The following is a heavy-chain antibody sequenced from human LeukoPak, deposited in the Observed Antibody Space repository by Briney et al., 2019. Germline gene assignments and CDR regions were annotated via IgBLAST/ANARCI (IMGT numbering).Heavy chain of an antibody. Sequence: PSETLSLTCTVSGDSINSGNNYWSWIRQPAGKGPEWIGHIYSSGTTNYNPSLKSRVTMSVDTSKNQFSLKLSSVTAADTAVYYCASFTNDYWGQGTLVTVSS. D-gene: IGHD1-1*01. CDR3: ASFTNDY. J-gene: IGHJ4*02. V-gene: IGHV4-61*10. CDR2: IYSSGTT. CDR1: GDSINSGNNY.